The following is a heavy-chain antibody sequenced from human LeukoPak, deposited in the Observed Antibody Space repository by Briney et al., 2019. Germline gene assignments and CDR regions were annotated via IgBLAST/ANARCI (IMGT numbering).Heavy chain of an antibody. CDR1: GGSVSSGSYY. CDR3: ARESYYGSGSSDY. J-gene: IGHJ4*02. Sequence: SETLSLTCSVSGGSVSSGSYYWSWIRQPPGKGLEWMGYIYYSGSTNYNPSFKSRVTISVDTSKNQFPLKLSSVTAADTAVYYCARESYYGSGSSDYWGQGTLVTVSS. V-gene: IGHV4-61*01. CDR2: IYYSGST. D-gene: IGHD3-10*01.